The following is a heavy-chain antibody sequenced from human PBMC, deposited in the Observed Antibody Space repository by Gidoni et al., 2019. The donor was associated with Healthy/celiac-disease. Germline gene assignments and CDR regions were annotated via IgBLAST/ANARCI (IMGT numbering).Heavy chain of an antibody. CDR1: VFPFSSYA. Sequence: EVQLLESGGGLVQPGGSLRLFCAASVFPFSSYAMSWVRQAPGKGLEWVSAISGSGGSTYYADAVKGRFTISRDNSKNTLYLQMNSLRAEDTAVYYCAKGEIARDYDFWSGYYFDYWDQGTLVTVSS. CDR2: ISGSGGST. V-gene: IGHV3-23*01. D-gene: IGHD3-3*01. J-gene: IGHJ4*02. CDR3: AKGEIARDYDFWSGYYFDY.